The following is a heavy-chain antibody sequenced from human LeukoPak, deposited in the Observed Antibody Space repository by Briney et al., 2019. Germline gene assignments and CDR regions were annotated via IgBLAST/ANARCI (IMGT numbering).Heavy chain of an antibody. CDR2: VYYSGST. CDR1: GGSVSSGRYY. Sequence: PSETLSLTCTVSGGSVSSGRYYWSWIRQPPGKGLEWIGYVYYSGSTNYNPSLKSRVTISVDTSKNQFSLKLSSVTAADTAVYYCATDRTGYYDILTGPQGFDPWGQGTMVTVSS. V-gene: IGHV4-61*01. J-gene: IGHJ5*02. D-gene: IGHD3-9*01. CDR3: ATDRTGYYDILTGPQGFDP.